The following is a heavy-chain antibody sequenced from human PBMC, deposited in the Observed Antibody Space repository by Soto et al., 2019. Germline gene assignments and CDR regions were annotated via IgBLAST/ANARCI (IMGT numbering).Heavy chain of an antibody. CDR3: TKVGGLYDFWSGPLHFDL. CDR2: ISWNSDSI. D-gene: IGHD3-3*01. V-gene: IGHV3-9*01. CDR1: GFIFDDFA. Sequence: EAQLVESGGGFVQSGRSLRLSCAGSGFIFDDFAIHWVRQAPGKGLEWVSGISWNSDSIGYADSVKGRFTISRDNAKNSLSLQMNSLRPEDTALYYCTKVGGLYDFWSGPLHFDLWGQGTLVPVSS. J-gene: IGHJ4*02.